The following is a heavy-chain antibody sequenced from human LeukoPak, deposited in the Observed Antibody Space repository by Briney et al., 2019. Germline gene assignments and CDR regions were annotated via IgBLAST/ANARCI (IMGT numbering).Heavy chain of an antibody. V-gene: IGHV3-30*01. D-gene: IGHD1-26*01. CDR2: ISYDGSNK. CDR3: ARGVDSGSSLDY. J-gene: IGHJ4*02. Sequence: VAVISYDGSNKYYADSVKGRFTISRDNSKNTLYLQMNSLRAEDTAVYYCARGVDSGSSLDYWGQGTLVTVSS.